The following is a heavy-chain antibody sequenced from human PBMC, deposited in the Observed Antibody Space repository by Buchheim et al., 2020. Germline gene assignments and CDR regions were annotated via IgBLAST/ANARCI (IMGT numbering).Heavy chain of an antibody. D-gene: IGHD3-3*01. CDR1: GGSISSGGYY. Sequence: QVQLQESGPGLVKPSQTLSLTCTVSGGSISSGGYYWSWIRQHPGKGMEWIGYIYYSGSTYYNPSLKSRVTIPVDTSRHQFSLKLSSVTAADTAVYYCARADFWSGYPPRNWFDPWGQGTL. V-gene: IGHV4-31*03. CDR3: ARADFWSGYPPRNWFDP. J-gene: IGHJ5*02. CDR2: IYYSGST.